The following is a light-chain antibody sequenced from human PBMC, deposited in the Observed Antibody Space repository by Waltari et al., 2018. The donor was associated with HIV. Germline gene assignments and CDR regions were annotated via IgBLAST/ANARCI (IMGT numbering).Light chain of an antibody. CDR1: LLKTKY. CDR3: YSAADNSGL. Sequence: SYELTQPSSVSVSPGQTARITCSGDLLKTKYVRWFQQKPGQAPVLVMYKDSERPSGIPARFSGSSSVTTVSLTIGGAQVDDEADYYCYSAADNSGLFGGGTKLTVL. CDR2: KDS. V-gene: IGLV3-27*01. J-gene: IGLJ3*02.